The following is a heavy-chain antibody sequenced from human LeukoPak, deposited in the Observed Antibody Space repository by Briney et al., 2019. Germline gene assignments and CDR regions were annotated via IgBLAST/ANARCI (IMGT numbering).Heavy chain of an antibody. CDR1: GFTFSSYG. Sequence: GGSLRLSCAASGFTFSSYGMHWVRQAPGKGLEWVAVIGYDGSNIYYADSVKGRFTISRDNSKNTLYLQLNSLRAEDTAVYYCARYYYGSGRSPLDYWGQGTLVTVSS. V-gene: IGHV3-30*03. D-gene: IGHD3-10*01. J-gene: IGHJ4*02. CDR3: ARYYYGSGRSPLDY. CDR2: IGYDGSNI.